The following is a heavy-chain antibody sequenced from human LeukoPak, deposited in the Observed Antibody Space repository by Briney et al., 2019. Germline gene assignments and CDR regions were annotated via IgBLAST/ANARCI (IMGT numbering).Heavy chain of an antibody. CDR2: IFYTGSP. J-gene: IGHJ4*02. CDR1: GGSISSYY. Sequence: SETLSLTCTVSGGSISSYYWSWIRQPPGKGLEWLGEIFYTGSPNYNPSFQSRITMSVDKSNNQFSLILTSVTVADTAVYYCARDGNSYYDYWGQGIMVTVTS. V-gene: IGHV4-59*12. D-gene: IGHD4-11*01. CDR3: ARDGNSYYDY.